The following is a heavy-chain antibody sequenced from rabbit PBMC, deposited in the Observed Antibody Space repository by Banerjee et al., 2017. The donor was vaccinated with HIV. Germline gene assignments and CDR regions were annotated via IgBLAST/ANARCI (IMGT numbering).Heavy chain of an antibody. Sequence: QEQLEESGGDLVKPEGSLTLTCTASGFSFSNKYVMCWVRQAPGKGLEWIACINTSSGNTVYANWAKGRFTISKTSSTTVTLQMTSLTAADTATYFCARDPVIVVAGGYDLWGPGTLVTVS. D-gene: IGHD4-1*01. CDR1: GFSFSNKYV. CDR3: ARDPVIVVAGGYDL. V-gene: IGHV1S45*01. CDR2: INTSSGNT. J-gene: IGHJ4*01.